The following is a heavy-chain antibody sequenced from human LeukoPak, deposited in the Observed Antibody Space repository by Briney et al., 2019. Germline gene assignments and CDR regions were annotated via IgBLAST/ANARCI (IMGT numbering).Heavy chain of an antibody. CDR2: IIPIFGTA. CDR3: ARVRIQAEKVGYYYYYMDV. V-gene: IGHV1-69*05. D-gene: IGHD5-18*01. Sequence: SVKVSCKASGGTFSSYAISWVRQAPGQGLEWMGVIIPIFGTANYAQKFQGRVTITTDESTSTAYMELSSLRSEDTAVYYCARVRIQAEKVGYYYYYMDVWGKGTTVTVSS. CDR1: GGTFSSYA. J-gene: IGHJ6*03.